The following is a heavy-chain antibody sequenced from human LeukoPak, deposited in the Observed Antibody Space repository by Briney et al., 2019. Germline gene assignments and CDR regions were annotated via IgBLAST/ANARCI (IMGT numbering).Heavy chain of an antibody. CDR1: GGSISSYY. V-gene: IGHV4-4*07. Sequence: SETLSLTCTVSGGSISSYYWSWIRQPAGKGLEWIGRIHPSVRNYYNPSLKSRVTMSVDTSKNQFSLKLNSVTAADTAVYYCSRANDITGWFDPWGQGTLVTVSS. D-gene: IGHD3-9*01. J-gene: IGHJ5*02. CDR3: SRANDITGWFDP. CDR2: IHPSVRN.